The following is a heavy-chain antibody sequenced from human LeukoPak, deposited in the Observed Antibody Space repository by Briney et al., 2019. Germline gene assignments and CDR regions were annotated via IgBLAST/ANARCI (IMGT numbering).Heavy chain of an antibody. D-gene: IGHD3-10*01. V-gene: IGHV3-23*01. Sequence: GGSLRLSCAASGFTFSSYAMSWVRQAPGKGLEWVSAISGSGGSTYYADSVKGRFTISRDNSKNTLYLQMNSLRPGDSAVYYCARSAVRGVACDYWGQGTLLTVSS. CDR2: ISGSGGST. CDR1: GFTFSSYA. J-gene: IGHJ4*02. CDR3: ARSAVRGVACDY.